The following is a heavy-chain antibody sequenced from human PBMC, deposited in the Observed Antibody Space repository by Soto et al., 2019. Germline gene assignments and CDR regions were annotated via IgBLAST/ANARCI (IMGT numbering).Heavy chain of an antibody. CDR1: GFTFSSYA. Sequence: EVQLLESGGGLVQPGGSLRLSCAASGFTFSSYAMSWVRQAPGKGLDWVSAISGSGGSTYYADSVKGRFTISRDNSKNTLYLQMNSLRAEDTAVYYCAKRVAAAGNIDYWGQGTLVTVSS. D-gene: IGHD6-13*01. CDR3: AKRVAAAGNIDY. V-gene: IGHV3-23*01. J-gene: IGHJ4*02. CDR2: ISGSGGST.